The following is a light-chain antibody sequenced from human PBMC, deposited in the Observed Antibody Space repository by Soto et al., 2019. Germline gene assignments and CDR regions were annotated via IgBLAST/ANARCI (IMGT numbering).Light chain of an antibody. CDR2: DVS. V-gene: IGLV2-14*03. Sequence: QSALTQAAAVSGGPGQSITISCTGTSTDVGGDNYVSWYQQYPGKAPKLIIYDVSSRPSGVSDRFSASKSGNTASLTISGLQAEDEADYYCNSYTSATTLRGVFGVGTKVTV. CDR3: NSYTSATTLRGV. CDR1: STDVGGDNY. J-gene: IGLJ1*01.